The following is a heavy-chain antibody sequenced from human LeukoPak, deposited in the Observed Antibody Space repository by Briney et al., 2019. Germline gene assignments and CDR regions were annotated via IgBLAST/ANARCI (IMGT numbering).Heavy chain of an antibody. CDR1: GFTFSSYG. Sequence: PGGSLRLSCAASGFTFSSYGMHWLRQAPGKGLEWVAVISYDGSNKYYADSVKGRFTISRDNSKNTLYLQMISLRAEDTAVYYCVKVPWFGELFPLDYWGQGTLVTVSS. D-gene: IGHD3-10*01. CDR3: VKVPWFGELFPLDY. J-gene: IGHJ4*02. CDR2: ISYDGSNK. V-gene: IGHV3-30*18.